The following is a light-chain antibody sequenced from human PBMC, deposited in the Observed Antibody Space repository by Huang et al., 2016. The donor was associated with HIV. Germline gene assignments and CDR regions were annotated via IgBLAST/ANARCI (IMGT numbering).Light chain of an antibody. V-gene: IGKV3-15*01. Sequence: IVMTQSPATLSVSPGERATLSCRASQSVSSNLAWYQQTPGQAPRLLIYGASTRATGIPARFSGSGSGTEFTLTISSLQSEDFAVYYCQQYNNWPPATFGPGTKVDIK. CDR2: GAS. J-gene: IGKJ3*01. CDR3: QQYNNWPPAT. CDR1: QSVSSN.